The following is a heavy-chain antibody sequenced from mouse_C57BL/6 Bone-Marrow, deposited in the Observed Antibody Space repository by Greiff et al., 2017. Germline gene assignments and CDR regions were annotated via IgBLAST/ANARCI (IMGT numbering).Heavy chain of an antibody. CDR1: GYTFTRYD. CDR2: IYPRNGST. D-gene: IGHD2-4*01. Sequence: VQLQQSGPEPVKPGASVKLSCKASGYTFTRYDIDWVKPRPGQGLEWIWLIYPRNGSTKYNEKFKGKATLTVDTSPRTAYRELHSLTSADSAGYICARSSDYAFDYWGQGTTLTVSS. CDR3: ARSSDYAFDY. V-gene: IGHV1-85*01. J-gene: IGHJ2*01.